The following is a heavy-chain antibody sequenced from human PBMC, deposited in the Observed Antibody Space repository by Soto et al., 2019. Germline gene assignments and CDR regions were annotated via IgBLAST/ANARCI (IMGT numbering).Heavy chain of an antibody. Sequence: XXTLYLPFSISGTSVTDYYWTWILLTPKRELQWIGFIHYNGRTDSSPSLKSRVTISLDTSKNHVSLILNSVNVADSAIYYCARGHFDSRGYSNALDCWGQGTLVTVSS. CDR2: IHYNGRT. CDR3: ARGHFDSRGYSNALDC. CDR1: GTSVTDYY. V-gene: IGHV4-59*02. J-gene: IGHJ4*02. D-gene: IGHD3-22*01.